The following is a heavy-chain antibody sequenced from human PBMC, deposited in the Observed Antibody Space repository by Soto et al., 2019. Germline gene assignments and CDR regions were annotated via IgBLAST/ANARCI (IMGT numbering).Heavy chain of an antibody. D-gene: IGHD2-21*02. CDR2: IIPIFGTA. V-gene: IGHV1-69*13. CDR3: ASDPADCGGDCQVFDY. J-gene: IGHJ4*02. CDR1: GGTFSSYA. Sequence: SVKVSCKASGGTFSSYAISWVRQAPGQGLEWMGGIIPIFGTANYAQKFQGRVTITADESTSTACMELSSLRSEDTAVYYCASDPADCGGDCQVFDYWGQGTLVTVSS.